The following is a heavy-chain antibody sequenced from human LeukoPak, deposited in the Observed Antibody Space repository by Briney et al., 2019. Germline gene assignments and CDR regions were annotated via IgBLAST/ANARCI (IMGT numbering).Heavy chain of an antibody. CDR2: ISAYNGNT. V-gene: IGHV1-18*01. CDR3: AREPYSSSSVWFDP. CDR1: GYTFTSYG. Sequence: ASVKVSCKASGYTFTSYGISWVRQVPGQGLEWMGWISAYNGNTNYAQKLQGRVTMTTDTSTSTAYMELRGLRSDDTAVYYCAREPYSSSSVWFDPWGQGTLVTVSS. D-gene: IGHD6-6*01. J-gene: IGHJ5*02.